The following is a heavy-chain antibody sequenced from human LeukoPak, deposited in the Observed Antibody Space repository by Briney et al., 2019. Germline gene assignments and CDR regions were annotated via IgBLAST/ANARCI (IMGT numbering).Heavy chain of an antibody. Sequence: SETLSLTCAVYGGSFSGYCWSWIRQPPGKGLEWIGEINHSGSTNYNPSLKSRVTISVDTSKNQFSLKLSSVTAADTAVYYCAREEEDRGYWGQGTLVTVSS. CDR2: INHSGST. D-gene: IGHD1-14*01. V-gene: IGHV4-34*01. CDR1: GGSFSGYC. J-gene: IGHJ4*02. CDR3: AREEEDRGY.